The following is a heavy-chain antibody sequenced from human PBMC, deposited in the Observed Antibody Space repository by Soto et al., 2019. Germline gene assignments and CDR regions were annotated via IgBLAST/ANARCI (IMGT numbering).Heavy chain of an antibody. Sequence: QLQLRESGPGLVKPSGTLSLTCTVSGASINTVPYYWGWIRQSPGKGLEWIGSVYYSGFTYYNPSLKSRVTISLDTSKNQFSLEVSSVTAADTALYYCATTFDSSGYYHNFGMDVWGQGTTVTVCS. V-gene: IGHV4-39*01. D-gene: IGHD3-22*01. J-gene: IGHJ6*02. CDR3: ATTFDSSGYYHNFGMDV. CDR2: VYYSGFT. CDR1: GASINTVPYY.